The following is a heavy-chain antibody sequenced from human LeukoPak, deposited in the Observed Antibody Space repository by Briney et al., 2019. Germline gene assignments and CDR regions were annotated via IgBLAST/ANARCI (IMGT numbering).Heavy chain of an antibody. J-gene: IGHJ4*02. D-gene: IGHD2-15*01. V-gene: IGHV1-69*05. CDR1: GGTFSSYA. Sequence: ASVKVPCKASGGTFSSYAISWVRQAPGQGLEWMGGIIPIFGTANYAQKFQGRVTITTDESTSTAYMELSSLRSEDTAVYYCASSRSGGSCYDYWGQGTLVTVSS. CDR2: IIPIFGTA. CDR3: ASSRSGGSCYDY.